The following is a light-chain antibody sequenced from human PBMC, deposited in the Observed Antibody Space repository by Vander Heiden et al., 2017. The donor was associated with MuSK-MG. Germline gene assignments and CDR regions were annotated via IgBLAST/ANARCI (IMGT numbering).Light chain of an antibody. V-gene: IGKV1-39*01. CDR2: AAS. CDR1: QSISSY. CDR3: QHRDSTPRT. J-gene: IGKJ4*01. Sequence: DIQMTQSPSSLSASVGDRVTITCRASQSISSYLNWYQQKPGKAPKLLIYAASSLQSGVPSRFSGSGSGTDFTLTISRLQPEDFATYYCQHRDSTPRTFGGGTKVEIK.